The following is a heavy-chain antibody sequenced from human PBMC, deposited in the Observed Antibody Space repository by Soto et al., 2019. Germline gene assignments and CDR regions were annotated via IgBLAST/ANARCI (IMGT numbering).Heavy chain of an antibody. D-gene: IGHD1-1*01. CDR3: ARAGRLDLFDY. J-gene: IGHJ4*02. CDR2: IYSGSST. Sequence: EVQLVESGGGLIQPGGSLRLSCAASGFTVSSNYMSWVRQAPGKGLEWVSAIYSGSSTYYADSVKGRFTISRDNSKNTLYLQMNSLRAEDTAVYYCARAGRLDLFDYWGQGTLVTVSS. CDR1: GFTVSSNY. V-gene: IGHV3-53*01.